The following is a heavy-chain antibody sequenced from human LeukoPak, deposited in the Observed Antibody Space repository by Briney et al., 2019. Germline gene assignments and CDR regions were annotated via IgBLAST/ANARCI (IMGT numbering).Heavy chain of an antibody. D-gene: IGHD2-2*02. CDR2: INTNTGNP. CDR3: ARDVVYCSSTSCYIYYYGMDV. J-gene: IGHJ6*02. Sequence: ASVKVSCKASGHTFTSYAMNWVRQAPGQGLEWMGWINTNTGNPTYAQGFTGRFVFSLDTSVSTAYLQISSLKAEDTAVYYCARDVVYCSSTSCYIYYYGMDVWGQGTTVTVSS. V-gene: IGHV7-4-1*02. CDR1: GHTFTSYA.